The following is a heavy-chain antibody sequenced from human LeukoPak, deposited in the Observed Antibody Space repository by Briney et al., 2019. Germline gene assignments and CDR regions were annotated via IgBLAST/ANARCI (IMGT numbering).Heavy chain of an antibody. CDR3: AKDSIFGVVIGGMDYFDY. J-gene: IGHJ4*02. D-gene: IGHD3-3*01. CDR1: GFTFSSYG. Sequence: GGSLRLSCAASGFTFSSYGMHWVRQAPGKGLEWVAFIRYDGSNKYYADSVKGRFTISRDNSKNTLYLQMNSLRAEDTAVYYCAKDSIFGVVIGGMDYFDYWGQGTLVTVSS. V-gene: IGHV3-30*02. CDR2: IRYDGSNK.